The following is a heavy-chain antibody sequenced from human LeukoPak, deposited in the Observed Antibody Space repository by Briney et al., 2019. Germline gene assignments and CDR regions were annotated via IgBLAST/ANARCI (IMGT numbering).Heavy chain of an antibody. Sequence: VASVKVSCKASGYTFTGYYMHWVRQAPGQGLEWMGWINPNSGGTNYAQKFQGRVTMTRDTSISTAYMELSRLRSDDTAVYYCARPQYFYDSGDYYGSWFDPWGQGTLITVSS. J-gene: IGHJ5*02. V-gene: IGHV1-2*02. D-gene: IGHD3-22*01. CDR2: INPNSGGT. CDR1: GYTFTGYY. CDR3: ARPQYFYDSGDYYGSWFDP.